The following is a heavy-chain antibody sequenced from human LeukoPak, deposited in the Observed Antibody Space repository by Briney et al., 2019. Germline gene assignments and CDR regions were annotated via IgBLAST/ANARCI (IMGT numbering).Heavy chain of an antibody. Sequence: GGSLRLSCAASGFTFSSYGMHWVRQAPGKGLEWVAVISYDGSNKYYADSVKGRFTISRDNSKNTLYLQMNSLRAEDTAVYYCAGGPGILTGYSPLDYWGQGTLVTVSS. D-gene: IGHD3-9*01. CDR2: ISYDGSNK. V-gene: IGHV3-30*03. J-gene: IGHJ4*02. CDR3: AGGPGILTGYSPLDY. CDR1: GFTFSSYG.